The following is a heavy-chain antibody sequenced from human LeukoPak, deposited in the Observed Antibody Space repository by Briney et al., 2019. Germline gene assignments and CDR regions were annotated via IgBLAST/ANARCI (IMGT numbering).Heavy chain of an antibody. CDR2: IYYSGST. J-gene: IGHJ4*02. CDR3: ARQTLLWFGELLSPPDY. CDR1: GGSISSSSYY. Sequence: SETLSLTCTVSGGSISSSSYYWGWIPQPPGKGLEWIGSIYYSGSTYYNPSLKSRVTISVDTSKNQFSLKLSSVTAADTAVYYCARQTLLWFGELLSPPDYWGQGTLVTVSS. D-gene: IGHD3-10*01. V-gene: IGHV4-39*01.